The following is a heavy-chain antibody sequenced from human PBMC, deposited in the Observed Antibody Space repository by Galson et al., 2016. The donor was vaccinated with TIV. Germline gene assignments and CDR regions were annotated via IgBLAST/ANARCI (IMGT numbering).Heavy chain of an antibody. CDR3: AKPGKSGDYSWDAFDI. CDR2: VSLSGGTT. V-gene: IGHV3-23*01. D-gene: IGHD1-26*01. CDR1: GFTFSGYV. Sequence: SLRLSCAASGFTFSGYVMSWVRQAPGKGLEWVSTVSLSGGTTYYADSVKGRFTISRDNARYTLYLQMNSLRAVDTAIYYCAKPGKSGDYSWDAFDIWGQGTLVIVSS. J-gene: IGHJ3*02.